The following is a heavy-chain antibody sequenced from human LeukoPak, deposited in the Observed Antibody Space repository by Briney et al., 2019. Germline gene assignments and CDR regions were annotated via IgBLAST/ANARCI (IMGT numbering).Heavy chain of an antibody. J-gene: IGHJ4*02. V-gene: IGHV3-74*01. D-gene: IGHD4-17*01. CDR1: GFTFETYW. Sequence: PGGPLRLSCAASGFTFETYWMHWARQAPGKGLEWVSCINGYGSITNYADSVKGRLTISRDNAKNTLYLQMNSLRVEDTAVYYCARDDPTVTTGPPVGSWGQGTLVTVSS. CDR2: INGYGSIT. CDR3: ARDDPTVTTGPPVGS.